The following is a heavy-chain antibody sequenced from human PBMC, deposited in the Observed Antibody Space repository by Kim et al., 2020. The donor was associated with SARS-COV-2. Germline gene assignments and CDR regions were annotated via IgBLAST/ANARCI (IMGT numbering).Heavy chain of an antibody. CDR2: IYYSGST. J-gene: IGHJ4*02. CDR1: GGSISSGTYY. D-gene: IGHD6-19*01. Sequence: SETLSLTCTVSGGSISSGTYYWGWIRQPPGKGLEWIGSIYYSGSTYYNPSLKSRVTISVDTSKNRFSLKLSSVTAADTAVYYCGYSSAWYKGSPFDYWGQGTLVTVSS. CDR3: GYSSAWYKGSPFDY. V-gene: IGHV4-39*01.